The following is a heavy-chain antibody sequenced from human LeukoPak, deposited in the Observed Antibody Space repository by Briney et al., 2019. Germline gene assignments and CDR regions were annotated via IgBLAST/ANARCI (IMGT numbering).Heavy chain of an antibody. CDR3: ARGEWELLAGSLAAGGAPFDY. CDR1: GFTFSSYE. V-gene: IGHV3-48*03. J-gene: IGHJ4*02. Sequence: GGSLRLSCAASGFTFSSYEMNWVRQAPGKGLEWVSYISSSGSTIYYADSVKGRFTISRDNAKNSLYLQMNSLRAEDTAVYYCARGEWELLAGSLAAGGAPFDYWGQGTLVTVSS. D-gene: IGHD1-26*01. CDR2: ISSSGSTI.